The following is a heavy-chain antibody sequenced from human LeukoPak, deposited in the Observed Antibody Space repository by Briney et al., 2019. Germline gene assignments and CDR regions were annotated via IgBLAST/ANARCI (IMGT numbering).Heavy chain of an antibody. V-gene: IGHV4-34*01. CDR1: GGSFSDYY. CDR3: ARFGHGGNSGDY. CDR2: INHSGST. D-gene: IGHD4-23*01. Sequence: SETLSLTCGVYGGSFSDYYWSWIRQPPGKGLEWMGEINHSGSTNYSPSHKSRVTISVDTSKNPSSLKLSSVTAADTAVYYCARFGHGGNSGDYWGQGTLVTVSS. J-gene: IGHJ4*02.